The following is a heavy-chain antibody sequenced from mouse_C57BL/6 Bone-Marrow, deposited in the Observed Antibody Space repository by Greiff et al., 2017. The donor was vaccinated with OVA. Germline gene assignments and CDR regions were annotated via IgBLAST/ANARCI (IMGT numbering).Heavy chain of an antibody. Sequence: VQLVESGAELVRPGASVTLSCKASGYTFTDYEMHWVKQTPVHGLEWIGAIDPETGGTAYNQKFKGKAILTADKSSSTAYMELRSLTSEDSAVYYCTRGLLWLRRGWFDYWGQGTTLTVSS. D-gene: IGHD2-2*01. CDR3: TRGLLWLRRGWFDY. CDR2: IDPETGGT. J-gene: IGHJ2*01. CDR1: GYTFTDYE. V-gene: IGHV1-15*01.